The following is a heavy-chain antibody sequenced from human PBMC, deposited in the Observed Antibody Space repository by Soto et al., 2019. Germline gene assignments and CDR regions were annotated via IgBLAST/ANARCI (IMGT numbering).Heavy chain of an antibody. D-gene: IGHD2-15*01. J-gene: IGHJ6*02. CDR3: ARGLLNLYGMDV. Sequence: PGGSLRLSCAASGFAFSSYWMHWVRQTPGKGLVWVSRIKYTGSTTDYADSVKGRFTISRDNAKNTLYLQMSNLRAEDTAVYYCARGLLNLYGMDVWGQGTTVTVSS. CDR2: IKYTGSTT. V-gene: IGHV3-74*01. CDR1: GFAFSSYW.